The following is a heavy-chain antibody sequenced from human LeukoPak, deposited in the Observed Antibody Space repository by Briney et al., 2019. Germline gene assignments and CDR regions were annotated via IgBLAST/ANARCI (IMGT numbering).Heavy chain of an antibody. V-gene: IGHV4-4*07. D-gene: IGHD3-9*01. J-gene: IGHJ6*03. CDR1: GGFINSYY. CDR3: ARHNGFDRGYYYYMDV. Sequence: SETLSLTCTVSGGFINSYYWSWIRQPAGKGLEWIGRVYTSGITNYNPSLKSRITMSVGTSKNQFSLKLTSVTAADTAVYYCARHNGFDRGYYYYMDVWGKGTTVTVSS. CDR2: VYTSGIT.